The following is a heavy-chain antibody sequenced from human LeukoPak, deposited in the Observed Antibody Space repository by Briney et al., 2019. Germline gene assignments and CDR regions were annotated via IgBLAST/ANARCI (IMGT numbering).Heavy chain of an antibody. J-gene: IGHJ4*02. CDR2: LSSDGNTK. V-gene: IGHV3-30*14. CDR3: AGRHCSGGGCYFAGADPFDY. CDR1: GFPLRKYA. Sequence: GRPLRLSCAASGFPLRKYAMHWARQATGKGLEGAADLSSDGNTKYYADSVKGRFTISRDTSKNTLYLQMNSLRAEDTAVYFCAGRHCSGGGCYFAGADPFDYWGQGTLVTVSS. D-gene: IGHD2-15*01.